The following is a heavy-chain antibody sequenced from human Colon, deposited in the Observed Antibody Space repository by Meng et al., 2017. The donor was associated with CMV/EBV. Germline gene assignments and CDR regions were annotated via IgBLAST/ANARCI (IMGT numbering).Heavy chain of an antibody. Sequence: QVQLQQWGAGLFKPSEPLSLNCAVYGGSLNGYIWSWIRKPPGERLXWFGEINYSERANYNPSLGGRVTMALDKSNNQVSLILTSVTATDTAVYYCARTMVGGLWGLGTLVTVSS. J-gene: IGHJ1*01. V-gene: IGHV4-34*01. CDR3: ARTMVGGL. D-gene: IGHD1-26*01. CDR2: INYSERA. CDR1: GGSLNGYI.